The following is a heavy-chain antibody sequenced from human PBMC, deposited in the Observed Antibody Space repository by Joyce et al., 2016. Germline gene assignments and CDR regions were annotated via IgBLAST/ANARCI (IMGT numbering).Heavy chain of an antibody. J-gene: IGHJ4*02. CDR2: IWYDGGNI. CDR1: GFMFSDYG. D-gene: IGHD2-21*01. V-gene: IGHV3-33*08. CDR3: ARFFPTNTYSLDY. Sequence: QVQLVESGGGVVQPGTSLGLSCAVSGFMFSDYGRHWVRQAPGKGLGWVEVIWYDGGNIFYADSVKGRFIISRDNSRNTLYLQMNNLRAEDTAVYYCARFFPTNTYSLDYWGQGTLVTVSS.